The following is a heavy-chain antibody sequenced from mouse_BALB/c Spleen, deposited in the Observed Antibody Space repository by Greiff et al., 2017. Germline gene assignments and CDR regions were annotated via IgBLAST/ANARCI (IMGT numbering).Heavy chain of an antibody. CDR1: GYAFTNYL. V-gene: IGHV1-54*01. J-gene: IGHJ3*01. D-gene: IGHD2-1*01. CDR2: INPGSGGT. CDR3: ARGFDGNSFAY. Sequence: VQLQQSGAELVRPGTSVKVSCKASGYAFTNYLIEWVKQRPGQGLEWIGVINPGSGGTNYNEKFKGKATLTADKSSSTAYMQLSSLTSDDSAVYFCARGFDGNSFAYWGQGTLVTVS.